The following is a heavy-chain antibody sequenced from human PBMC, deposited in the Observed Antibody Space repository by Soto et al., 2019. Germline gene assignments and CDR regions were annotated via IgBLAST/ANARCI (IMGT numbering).Heavy chain of an antibody. J-gene: IGHJ5*02. CDR3: ARVYCSSTTTLKSNWFDP. Sequence: ASVKVSCKASGYTFTGYYMHWVRQAPGQGLEWMGWINPNSGGTNYAQKFQGRVTMTRDTSISTAYMELSRLRSDDTAVYYCARVYCSSTTTLKSNWFDPWGQGTLVTVSS. V-gene: IGHV1-2*02. CDR1: GYTFTGYY. CDR2: INPNSGGT. D-gene: IGHD2-2*01.